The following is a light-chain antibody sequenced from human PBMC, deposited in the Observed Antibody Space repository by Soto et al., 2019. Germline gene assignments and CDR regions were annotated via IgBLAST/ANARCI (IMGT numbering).Light chain of an antibody. Sequence: QSALTQPRSVSGSTGRSVTISCTGTSSDVGGYNYVSWYQQHPGKAPKLVIYDVSKWPSGVPDRFSGSKSGNTASLTISGLQAEDEADYYCCSYAGNSLWVFGGGTKLTVL. V-gene: IGLV2-11*01. CDR1: SSDVGGYNY. CDR2: DVS. J-gene: IGLJ3*02. CDR3: CSYAGNSLWV.